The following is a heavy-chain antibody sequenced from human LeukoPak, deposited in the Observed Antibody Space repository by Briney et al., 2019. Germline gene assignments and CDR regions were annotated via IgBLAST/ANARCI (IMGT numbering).Heavy chain of an antibody. D-gene: IGHD3/OR15-3a*01. CDR2: IYSGGST. CDR3: ARYLDGGPRIYYFDY. CDR1: GFTFSSNY. Sequence: GGSLRLSCAASGFTFSSNYMSWVRQAPGKGLEWVSVIYSGGSTYYADSVTGRFTISRDNSKNTLYLQMNSPRAEDTAVYYCARYLDGGPRIYYFDYWGQGTLVTVSS. V-gene: IGHV3-53*01. J-gene: IGHJ4*02.